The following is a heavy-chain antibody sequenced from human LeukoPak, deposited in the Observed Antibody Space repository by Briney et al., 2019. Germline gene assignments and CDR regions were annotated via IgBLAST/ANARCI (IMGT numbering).Heavy chain of an antibody. CDR3: ARGYCSSTSCYKPALGY. V-gene: IGHV3-11*01. CDR2: ITSSGITI. D-gene: IGHD2-2*02. CDR1: GFTFSDYC. J-gene: IGHJ4*02. Sequence: GGSLRLSCAASGFTFSDYCMSWIRQAPGKGLEWVSYITSSGITIYYADSVRGRFTISRDNAKNSLYLQMNSLRAEDTAVYYCARGYCSSTSCYKPALGYWGQGTLVTVSS.